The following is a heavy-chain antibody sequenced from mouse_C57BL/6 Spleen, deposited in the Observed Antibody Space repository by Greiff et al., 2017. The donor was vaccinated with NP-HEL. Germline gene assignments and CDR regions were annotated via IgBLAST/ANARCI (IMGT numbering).Heavy chain of an antibody. J-gene: IGHJ2*01. CDR1: GFTFSSYA. CDR3: ARDGDYDDGPFDY. Sequence: EVKLMESGGGLVKPGGSLKLSCAASGFTFSSYAMSWVRQTPEKRLEWVATISDGGSYTYYPDNVKGRFTISRDNAKNNLYLQMSHLKSEDTAMYYCARDGDYDDGPFDYWGQGTTLTVSS. CDR2: ISDGGSYT. D-gene: IGHD2-4*01. V-gene: IGHV5-4*01.